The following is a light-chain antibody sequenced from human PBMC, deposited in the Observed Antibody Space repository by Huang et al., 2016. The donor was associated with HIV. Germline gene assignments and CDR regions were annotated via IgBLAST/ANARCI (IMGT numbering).Light chain of an antibody. CDR2: AGS. CDR3: QQTHSFPWT. CDR1: QDINSG. J-gene: IGKJ1*01. V-gene: IGKV1-12*01. Sequence: DIHMTQSPSSVSASIGDRVTITCRASQDINSGLAWYQQKPGKAPNLLIYAGSTLQSGVPSRFSGTGSGTDFTLTIDSLQPEDASTYYCQQTHSFPWTFGQGTKV.